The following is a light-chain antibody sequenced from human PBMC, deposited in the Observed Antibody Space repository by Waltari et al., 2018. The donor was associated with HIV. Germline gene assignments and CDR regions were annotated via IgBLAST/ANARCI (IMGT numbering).Light chain of an antibody. CDR1: SSNVGKNY. CDR3: ASWDDALSSWL. V-gene: IGLV1-47*01. CDR2: RNE. J-gene: IGLJ6*01. Sequence: QSGLSQPPSTPRPPGPRVVISCSGGSSNVGKNYVSWFQQVPGAAPRLLIYRNERRPSGVPDRFTAAKSGTSASLVISGLRSDDEAEYFCASWDDALSSWLFGGGTRLTVL.